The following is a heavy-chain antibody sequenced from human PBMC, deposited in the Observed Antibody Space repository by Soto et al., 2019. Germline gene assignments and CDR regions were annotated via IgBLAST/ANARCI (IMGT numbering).Heavy chain of an antibody. J-gene: IGHJ4*02. CDR1: GDTFNSYV. D-gene: IGHD5-18*01. CDR2: IITAFGTT. V-gene: IGHV1-69*01. Sequence: QVQLVQSGPEVTKPGSSVKVSCKASGDTFNSYVITWVRQAPGQGLEWLGGIITAFGTTSYAQNFQDRLTITADGAATTDHMELSSLTSDDTAMYYCTRSYGYTFGGSLDNWGQGTLVTVSS. CDR3: TRSYGYTFGGSLDN.